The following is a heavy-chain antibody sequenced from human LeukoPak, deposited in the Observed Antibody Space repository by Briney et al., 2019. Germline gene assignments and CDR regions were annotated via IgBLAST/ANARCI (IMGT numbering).Heavy chain of an antibody. V-gene: IGHV1-18*01. CDR1: GYTFTSYG. J-gene: IGHJ5*02. Sequence: GASVKVSCKASGYTFTSYGISWVRQAPGQGLEWMGWISAYNGNTNYAQKLQGRVTMTTDTSTSTAYMELRSLRSDDTAVYYCARDLPGIAAAKFDPWGQGTLVTVSS. CDR3: ARDLPGIAAAKFDP. CDR2: ISAYNGNT. D-gene: IGHD6-13*01.